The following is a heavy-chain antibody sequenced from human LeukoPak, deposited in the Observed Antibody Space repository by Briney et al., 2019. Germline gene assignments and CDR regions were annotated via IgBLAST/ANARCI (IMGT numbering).Heavy chain of an antibody. J-gene: IGHJ5*02. V-gene: IGHV3-23*01. CDR1: GFTFSSYA. CDR3: ARDYGPYYYGSGSYGVDH. CDR2: ISGSGGST. D-gene: IGHD3-10*01. Sequence: GGSLRLSCAASGFTFSSYAMSWVRQAPGKGLEWVSAISGSGGSTYYADSVKGRSTISRDNAKNTLYLQMDSLRAEDTAVYYCARDYGPYYYGSGSYGVDHWGQGTLVTVSS.